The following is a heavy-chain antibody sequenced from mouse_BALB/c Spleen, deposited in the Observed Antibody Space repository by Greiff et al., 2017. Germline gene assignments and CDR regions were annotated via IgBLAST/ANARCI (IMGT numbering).Heavy chain of an antibody. Sequence: QVQLQQSGPELVKPGASVKISCKASGYTFTNYWLGWVKQRPGHGLEWIGDIYPGGGYTNYNEKFKGKATLTADTSSSTAYMQLSSLTSEDSAVYFCARVMITGFDYWGQGTTLTVSS. CDR1: GYTFTNYW. CDR3: ARVMITGFDY. V-gene: IGHV1-63*02. J-gene: IGHJ2*01. CDR2: IYPGGGYT. D-gene: IGHD2-4*01.